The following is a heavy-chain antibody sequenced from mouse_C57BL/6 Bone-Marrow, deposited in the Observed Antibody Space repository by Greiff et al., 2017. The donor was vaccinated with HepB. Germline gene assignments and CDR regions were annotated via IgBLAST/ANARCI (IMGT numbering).Heavy chain of an antibody. CDR2: INPNNGGT. CDR1: GYTFTDYY. J-gene: IGHJ1*03. CDR3: ARKDTPPHFDV. D-gene: IGHD5-1-1*01. Sequence: VQLQQSGPELVKPGASVKISCKASGYTFTDYYMNWVKQSHGKSLEWIGDINPNNGGTSYNQKFKGKATLTVDKSSSTAYWDLRSLTSEDSAVYYCARKDTPPHFDVWGTGTTVTVSS. V-gene: IGHV1-26*01.